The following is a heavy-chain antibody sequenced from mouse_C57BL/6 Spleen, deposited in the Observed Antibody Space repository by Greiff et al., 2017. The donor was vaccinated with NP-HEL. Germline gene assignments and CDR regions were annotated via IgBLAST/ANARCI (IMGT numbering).Heavy chain of an antibody. CDR3: ARHEGSRYYYAMDY. Sequence: EVKLMESGGGLVKPGGSLKLSCAASGFTFSSYTMSWVRQTPEKRLEWVATISGGGGNTYYPDSVKGRFTISRDNAKNTLYLQMSSLRSEDTALYYCARHEGSRYYYAMDYWGQGTSVTVSS. J-gene: IGHJ4*01. V-gene: IGHV5-9*01. D-gene: IGHD1-1*01. CDR1: GFTFSSYT. CDR2: ISGGGGNT.